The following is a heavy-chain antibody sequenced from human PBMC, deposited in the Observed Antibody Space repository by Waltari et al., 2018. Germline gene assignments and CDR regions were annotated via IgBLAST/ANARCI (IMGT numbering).Heavy chain of an antibody. CDR3: ARRNYYNGCFDY. D-gene: IGHD3-10*01. CDR2: IYYTGTT. J-gene: IGHJ4*02. CDR1: GDSISSGHYY. Sequence: QVQLQESGPGLVTPSQTLSLTCTIPGDSISSGHYYWSWIRQAPGKGLEWIGSIYYTGTTYYNPSLKSRLTISVESSKIQFSLRLNSVTAADTAVYYCARRNYYNGCFDYWGQGTLVTVSS. V-gene: IGHV4-30-4*01.